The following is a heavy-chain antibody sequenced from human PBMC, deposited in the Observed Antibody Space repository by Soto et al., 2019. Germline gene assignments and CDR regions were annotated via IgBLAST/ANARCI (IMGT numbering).Heavy chain of an antibody. CDR3: ARDFGVVIRSYYYYGMDV. Sequence: QVQLVQSGAEVKKPGSSVKVSCKASGGTFSSYAISWVRQAPGQGLEWMGGIIPIFGTANYAQKFQGRVTITADESTSTAYMELSSPRSEDTAVYYCARDFGVVIRSYYYYGMDVWGQGTTVTVSS. V-gene: IGHV1-69*01. D-gene: IGHD3-3*01. CDR1: GGTFSSYA. CDR2: IIPIFGTA. J-gene: IGHJ6*02.